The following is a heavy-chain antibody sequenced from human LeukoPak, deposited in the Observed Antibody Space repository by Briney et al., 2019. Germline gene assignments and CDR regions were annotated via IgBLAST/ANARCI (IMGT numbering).Heavy chain of an antibody. D-gene: IGHD3-22*01. CDR2: ISHDGSHE. CDR3: ARGPHERSGYPDD. V-gene: IGHV3-30-3*01. CDR1: GFTFSSYA. J-gene: IGHJ4*02. Sequence: PGRSLRLSCAASGFTFSSYAIHWVRQAPGKGLEWVAVISHDGSHEYYADSVKGRLTISRDNSKNTLYLQMNSLRADDTAVYYCARGPHERSGYPDDWGQGTLVTVSS.